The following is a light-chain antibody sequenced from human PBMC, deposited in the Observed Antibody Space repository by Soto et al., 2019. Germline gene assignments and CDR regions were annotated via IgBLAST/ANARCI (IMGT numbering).Light chain of an antibody. Sequence: EIVMTQSPATLSVSPWERATLSCRASQTVSSNLAWYQQKPGQAPRLLIYGASSRATGIPDRVSGSGSGTDFTLTISRLETEEFAVYYCQQYGSSPSFGQGTRLE. CDR1: QTVSSN. CDR3: QQYGSSPS. V-gene: IGKV3-20*01. J-gene: IGKJ5*01. CDR2: GAS.